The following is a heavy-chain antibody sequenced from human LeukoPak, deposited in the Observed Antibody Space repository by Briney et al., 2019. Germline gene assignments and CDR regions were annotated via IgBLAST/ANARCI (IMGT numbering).Heavy chain of an antibody. V-gene: IGHV1-46*01. CDR3: ARGRGSSAFDL. D-gene: IGHD1-26*01. J-gene: IGHJ5*02. Sequence: ASVRVSCTASGYTFTSYYMHWVRQAPGQGLEWMGIINPSGGSTSYAQKFQGRVTMTRDMSTSTVYMELSSLRSEDTAVYYCARGRGSSAFDLWGQGPLVPVSS. CDR2: INPSGGST. CDR1: GYTFTSYY.